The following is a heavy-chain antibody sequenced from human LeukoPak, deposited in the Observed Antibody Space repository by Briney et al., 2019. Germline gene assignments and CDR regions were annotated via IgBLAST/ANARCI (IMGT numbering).Heavy chain of an antibody. V-gene: IGHV3-20*04. D-gene: IGHD3-22*01. CDR3: ARLHYDSPGPPT. J-gene: IGHJ4*02. CDR1: GFTFSRYW. Sequence: GGSLRLSCAASGFTFSRYWMHWVRQAPGKGLEWVSGINWTGGSTGYADSVKGRFTISRDDAKNFLHLQMNSLRAEDTAFYYCARLHYDSPGPPTWGQGTLVTVSS. CDR2: INWTGGST.